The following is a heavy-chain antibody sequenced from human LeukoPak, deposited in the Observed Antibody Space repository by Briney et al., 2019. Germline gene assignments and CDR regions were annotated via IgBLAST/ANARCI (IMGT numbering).Heavy chain of an antibody. Sequence: GGSLRLSCAASGFTFTTYAMSWVRQAPGTGLEWVSGISATGISTYYTDSVKGRFTISGDDSKNTLYLQMNSLRAEDTAVYYCTKASDFWSGLTWFDPWGQGTLVTVSS. V-gene: IGHV3-23*01. D-gene: IGHD3-3*01. J-gene: IGHJ5*02. CDR1: GFTFTTYA. CDR2: ISATGIST. CDR3: TKASDFWSGLTWFDP.